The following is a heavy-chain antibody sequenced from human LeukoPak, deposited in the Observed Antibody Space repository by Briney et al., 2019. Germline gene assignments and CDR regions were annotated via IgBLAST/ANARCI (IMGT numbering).Heavy chain of an antibody. CDR3: ARKTAQQLVFFDY. Sequence: GASVKVSCKASGYTFTSYDINWVRQATGQGLEWMGWMNPNSGNTGYAQKFQGRVTVTRNTSISTAYMELSSLRSEDTAVYYCARKTAQQLVFFDYWGQGTLVTVSS. V-gene: IGHV1-8*01. CDR2: MNPNSGNT. CDR1: GYTFTSYD. J-gene: IGHJ4*02. D-gene: IGHD6-13*01.